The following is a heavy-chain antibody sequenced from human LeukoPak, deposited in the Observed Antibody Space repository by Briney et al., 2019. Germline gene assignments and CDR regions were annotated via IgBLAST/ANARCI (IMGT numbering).Heavy chain of an antibody. V-gene: IGHV3-74*01. CDR2: IKSDGSST. CDR1: GFSFSNHC. CDR3: TRDVSESSSWDGEFDY. J-gene: IGHJ4*02. D-gene: IGHD6-13*01. Sequence: PGGSLRLSCAASGFSFSNHCMHWVRQVPGEGLVWVSRIKSDGSSTTYADSVKGRFTISRDNAKNTLYLQMNSLRDKDTAVYYCTRDVSESSSWDGEFDYWGQGTQVTVSS.